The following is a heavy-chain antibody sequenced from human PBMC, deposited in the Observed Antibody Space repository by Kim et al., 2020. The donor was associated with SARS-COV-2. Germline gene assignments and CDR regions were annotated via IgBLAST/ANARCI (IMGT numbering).Heavy chain of an antibody. CDR2: IYRDGTT. Sequence: SETLSLTCVLSGDSITSNYWWSWVRQPPGKGLEWTGEIYRDGTTNYNPSLRGRVTISLDKSKNQVSLTLTTVNAVDTAIYYCARHKMSTNAFDIWGQGT. J-gene: IGHJ3*02. D-gene: IGHD1-1*01. V-gene: IGHV4-4*02. CDR3: ARHKMSTNAFDI. CDR1: GDSITSNYW.